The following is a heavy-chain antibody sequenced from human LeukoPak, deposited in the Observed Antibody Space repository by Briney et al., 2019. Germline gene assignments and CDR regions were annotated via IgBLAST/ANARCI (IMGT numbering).Heavy chain of an antibody. CDR2: IYDSGST. J-gene: IGHJ4*02. Sequence: SETLSLTXTVSGASINSYYWSWIRQPPGKGLEWIGCIYDSGSTDYNPSLKSRVTISVDTSKNQFSLKLTSVTAADTAMYYCARTSSSWLWGQGTLVTVSS. D-gene: IGHD6-13*01. CDR3: ARTSSSWL. CDR1: GASINSYY. V-gene: IGHV4-59*01.